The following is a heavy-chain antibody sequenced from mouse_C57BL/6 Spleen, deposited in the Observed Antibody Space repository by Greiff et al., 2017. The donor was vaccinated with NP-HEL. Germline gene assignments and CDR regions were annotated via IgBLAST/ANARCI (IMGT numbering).Heavy chain of an antibody. V-gene: IGHV5-17*01. Sequence: EVKLMESGGGLVKPGGSLKLSCAASGFTFSDYGMHWVRQAPEKGLEWVAYISSGSSAIYYADTVKGRFTISRDNAKTTLFLQMTSLRSEDTAVYYCARWGNYEYFDVWGTGTTVTVSS. CDR2: ISSGSSAI. J-gene: IGHJ1*03. CDR3: ARWGNYEYFDV. D-gene: IGHD2-1*01. CDR1: GFTFSDYG.